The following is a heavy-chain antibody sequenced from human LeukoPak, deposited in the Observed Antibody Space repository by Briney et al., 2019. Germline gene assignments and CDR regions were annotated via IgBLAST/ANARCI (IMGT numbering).Heavy chain of an antibody. CDR3: ARIEYSSTYYFDY. J-gene: IGHJ4*02. CDR2: IYSGGST. D-gene: IGHD6-6*01. V-gene: IGHV3-66*01. Sequence: GGSLRLSCAASGLTVSSKDVSWVRQAPGKGLEWVSVIYSGGSTYYADSVKGRFTISRDNSKNTLYLQMNSLRAEDTAVYYCARIEYSSTYYFDYWGQGTLVTVSS. CDR1: GLTVSSKD.